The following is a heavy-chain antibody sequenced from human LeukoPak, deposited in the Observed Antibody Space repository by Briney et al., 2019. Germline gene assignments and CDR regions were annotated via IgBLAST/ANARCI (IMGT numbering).Heavy chain of an antibody. CDR3: ARGGRFPRGFDP. CDR2: IYHSGNT. V-gene: IGHV4-38-2*02. Sequence: RPSETLSLTCTVSGYSISSGYYWGWIRQPPGKGLEWIGSIYHSGNTYYSPSLKSRVTISVDTSKNQFSLKLSSVTAADTAVYYCARGGRFPRGFDPWGQGTLVTVSS. D-gene: IGHD3-3*01. J-gene: IGHJ5*02. CDR1: GYSISSGYY.